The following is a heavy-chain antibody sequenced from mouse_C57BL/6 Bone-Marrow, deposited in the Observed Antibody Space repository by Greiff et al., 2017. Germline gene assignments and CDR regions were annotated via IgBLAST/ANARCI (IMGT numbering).Heavy chain of an antibody. CDR3: TSYYYGSSVFAY. V-gene: IGHV14-1*01. CDR2: IDPEDGDT. J-gene: IGHJ3*01. D-gene: IGHD1-1*01. CDR1: GFNIKDYY. Sequence: VQLQQSGAELVRPGASVKLSCTASGFNIKDYYMHWVKQRPEQGLEWIGRIDPEDGDTEYAPKFQGKATMTADTSSNTDYLQLSSLTSEDTAVYYCTSYYYGSSVFAYWGEGTLGTVSA.